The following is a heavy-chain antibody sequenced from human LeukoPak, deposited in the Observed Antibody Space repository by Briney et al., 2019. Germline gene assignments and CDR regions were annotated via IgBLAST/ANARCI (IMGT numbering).Heavy chain of an antibody. CDR3: ARETTTIFGVVPHYFDY. V-gene: IGHV3-21*01. CDR1: GFTFSSYT. Sequence: GGSLRLSCAAAGFTFSSYTMSWVRQAPGKGLEWVSCISSTSSYKYYAESVKGRVTISRDNAKNSLYLQMNTLRAEDTAAYYCARETTTIFGVVPHYFDYWGQGTLVTVSS. D-gene: IGHD3-3*01. CDR2: ISSTSSYK. J-gene: IGHJ4*02.